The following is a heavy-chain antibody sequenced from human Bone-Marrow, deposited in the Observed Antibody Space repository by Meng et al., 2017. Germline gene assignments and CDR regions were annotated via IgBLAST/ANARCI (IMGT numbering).Heavy chain of an antibody. Sequence: ASVKVSCKASGYTFTSHGIGWVRQATGQGREGMGWISAYKGNTNCAQKLQGRVTMTTDTSTSTAYLELRSLRSDDTAVYYCARDRIAAEGIERPRGSADYDFDYWGQGTLVTVSS. D-gene: IGHD6-13*01. CDR2: ISAYKGNT. J-gene: IGHJ4*02. CDR3: ARDRIAAEGIERPRGSADYDFDY. V-gene: IGHV1-18*01. CDR1: GYTFTSHG.